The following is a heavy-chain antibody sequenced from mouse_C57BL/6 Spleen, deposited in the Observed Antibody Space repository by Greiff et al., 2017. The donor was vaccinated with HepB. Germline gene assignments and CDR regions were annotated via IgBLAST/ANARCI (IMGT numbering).Heavy chain of an antibody. CDR1: GYTFTSYG. V-gene: IGHV1-81*01. CDR2: IYPRSGNT. CDR3: ARYSLITRVGYLDV. Sequence: QVQLKQSGAELARPGASVKLSCKASGYTFTSYGISWVKQRTGQGLEWIGEIYPRSGNTYYNEKFKGKATLTADKSSSTAYMELRSLTSEDSAVYFCARYSLITRVGYLDVWGTGTTVTVSS. D-gene: IGHD1-1*01. J-gene: IGHJ1*03.